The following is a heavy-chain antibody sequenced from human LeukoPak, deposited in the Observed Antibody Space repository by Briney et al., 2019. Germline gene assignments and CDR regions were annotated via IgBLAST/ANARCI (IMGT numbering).Heavy chain of an antibody. CDR2: IYSGGST. D-gene: IGHD7-27*01. CDR3: ARLTNRAIDY. CDR1: GFTVSSNY. Sequence: PGGSVRLSCAASGFTVSSNYMIWVRQAPGKGLEWVSIIYSGGSTYYADSVKGRFTISRDNSKNTLYLQMNSLRAEDTAVYYCARLTNRAIDYWGQGTLVTLSS. J-gene: IGHJ4*02. V-gene: IGHV3-66*04.